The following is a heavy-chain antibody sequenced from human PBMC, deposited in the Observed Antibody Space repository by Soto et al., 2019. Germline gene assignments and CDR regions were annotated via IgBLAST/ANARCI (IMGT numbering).Heavy chain of an antibody. V-gene: IGHV3-30-3*01. Sequence: QVQLVESGGGVVQPGRSLRLSCAASGFTFSSYAMHWVRQAPGKGLEWVAVISYDGSNKYYADSVKGRFTISRDNSKNTLYLQMNSLRAEDTAVYYCARDEDFTGDYWGQGTLVTVSS. CDR3: ARDEDFTGDY. D-gene: IGHD2-15*01. CDR2: ISYDGSNK. J-gene: IGHJ4*02. CDR1: GFTFSSYA.